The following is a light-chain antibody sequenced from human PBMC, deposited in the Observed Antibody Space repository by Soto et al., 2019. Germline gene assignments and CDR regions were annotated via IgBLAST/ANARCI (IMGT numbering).Light chain of an antibody. CDR1: QGISSY. Sequence: DIQLTQSPSFLSASAGDRVTITCRASQGISSYLAWYQQKPGKAPKFLIYAASTLQSGVPSRFSGSGSGTEFTLTISSLQPEDFATYYCQRLDNYPITFGQGTRLEIK. J-gene: IGKJ5*01. V-gene: IGKV1-9*01. CDR2: AAS. CDR3: QRLDNYPIT.